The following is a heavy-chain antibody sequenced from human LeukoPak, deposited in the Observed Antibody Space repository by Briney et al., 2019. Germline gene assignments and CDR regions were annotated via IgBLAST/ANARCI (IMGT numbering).Heavy chain of an antibody. CDR2: INTDGGRT. Sequence: PGGSLRLSCAASGFRFSGYWMHWVRQAPGKGLVWVSLINTDGGRTAYAGSVKGRFTISRDNAKNTLYLQMNSLRAEDTAVYYCARESGYTYGAWGQGTLVTVSS. CDR1: GFRFSGYW. J-gene: IGHJ4*02. D-gene: IGHD6-13*01. V-gene: IGHV3-74*01. CDR3: ARESGYTYGA.